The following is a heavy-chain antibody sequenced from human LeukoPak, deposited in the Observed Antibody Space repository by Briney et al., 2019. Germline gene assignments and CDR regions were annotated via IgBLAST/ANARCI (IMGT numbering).Heavy chain of an antibody. V-gene: IGHV1-3*01. CDR1: GYTFINYA. J-gene: IGHJ4*02. Sequence: ASVKVFCKASGYTFINYAIHWVRQAPGQRFEWMGWINAGNGHTKYSQNFQGRVTITRDSSASTVYMELSSLTSEDTAVYYCARGIWSARTVDYYLDSWGQGTLVTVSS. D-gene: IGHD2-21*01. CDR3: ARGIWSARTVDYYLDS. CDR2: INAGNGHT.